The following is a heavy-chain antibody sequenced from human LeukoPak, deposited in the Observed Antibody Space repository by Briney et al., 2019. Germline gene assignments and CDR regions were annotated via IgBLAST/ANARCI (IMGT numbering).Heavy chain of an antibody. D-gene: IGHD3-9*01. V-gene: IGHV3-74*01. CDR3: ARDFGYYDILAAD. CDR1: GFTFSSYW. Sequence: GGSLRLSCAASGFTFSSYWMHWVRQAPGKGLVWVSRINSDGSSTSYADSVKGRFTISRDNAKNTLCLQMNSLRAEDTAVYYCARDFGYYDILAADWGQGTLVTVSS. CDR2: INSDGSST. J-gene: IGHJ4*02.